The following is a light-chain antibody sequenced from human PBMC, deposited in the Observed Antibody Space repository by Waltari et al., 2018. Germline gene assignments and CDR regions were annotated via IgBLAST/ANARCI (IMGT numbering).Light chain of an antibody. CDR1: GSNIGDNY. CDR2: RDD. Sequence: QSVLTQPPSASGTPGQRVTISCSGSGSNIGDNYVYWYHQLPGMAPKLLIYRDDERPSGVPDRFSGSKSGTSASRAISGLRSEDAGDYYCAAWDDSLSGRVFGGGTKLTVL. V-gene: IGLV1-47*01. CDR3: AAWDDSLSGRV. J-gene: IGLJ3*02.